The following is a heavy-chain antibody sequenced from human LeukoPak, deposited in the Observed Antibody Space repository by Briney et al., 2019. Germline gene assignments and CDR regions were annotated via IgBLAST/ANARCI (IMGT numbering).Heavy chain of an antibody. CDR1: GFTVSSNY. J-gene: IGHJ4*02. Sequence: GGSLRLSCAASGFTVSSNYMSWVRQAPGKGLEWVSVIYSGGSTYYADSVQGRFTISRDNSKNTLYLQMNSLRAEDTARYYCAKASTRDTGYYFDSWGQGTLVSVSS. V-gene: IGHV3-53*01. CDR2: IYSGGST. CDR3: AKASTRDTGYYFDS. D-gene: IGHD3-9*01.